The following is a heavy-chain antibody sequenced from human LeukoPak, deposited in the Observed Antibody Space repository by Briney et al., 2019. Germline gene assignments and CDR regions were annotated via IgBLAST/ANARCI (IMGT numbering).Heavy chain of an antibody. V-gene: IGHV4-39*01. CDR1: GDSMSSSSYY. CDR3: ARHGIDDYDPSAYSNWFDP. J-gene: IGHJ5*01. CDR2: IYYSGST. D-gene: IGHD3-22*01. Sequence: SETLSLTCTVSGDSMSSSSYYWGWIRQPPGKGLEWIASIYYSGSTFYNPSLRSRVTISVDKSRNRFSLKLSSVTASDTSVYYCARHGIDDYDPSAYSNWFDPWGQGTLVTVSS.